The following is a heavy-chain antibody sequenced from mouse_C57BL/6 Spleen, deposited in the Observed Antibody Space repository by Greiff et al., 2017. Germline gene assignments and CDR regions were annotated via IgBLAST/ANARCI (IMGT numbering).Heavy chain of an antibody. CDR2: IWSGGST. V-gene: IGHV2-2*01. CDR1: GFSLTSYG. D-gene: IGHD2-10*02. CDR3: ARTYSMDYYALDY. Sequence: QVQLKESGPGLVQPSQSLSITCTVSGFSLTSYGVHWVRQSPGTGLEWLGVIWSGGSTDYNAAFISRLSISKDNSKSQVFFKMNSLQADDTAIYYCARTYSMDYYALDYWGQGTSVTVAS. J-gene: IGHJ4*01.